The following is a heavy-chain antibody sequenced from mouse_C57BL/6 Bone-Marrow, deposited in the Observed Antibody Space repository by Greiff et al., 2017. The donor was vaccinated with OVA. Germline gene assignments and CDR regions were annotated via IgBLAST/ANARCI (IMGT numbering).Heavy chain of an antibody. V-gene: IGHV2-9-1*01. Sequence: VKLQESGPGLVAPSQSLSITCTVSGFSLTSYAISWVRQPPGKGLEWLGVIWTGGGTNYNSALKSRLSISKDNSKSQVFLKMNSLQTDDTARYYCARNPVEVLYWYFDVWGTGTTVTVSS. J-gene: IGHJ1*03. CDR3: ARNPVEVLYWYFDV. CDR1: GFSLTSYA. CDR2: IWTGGGT.